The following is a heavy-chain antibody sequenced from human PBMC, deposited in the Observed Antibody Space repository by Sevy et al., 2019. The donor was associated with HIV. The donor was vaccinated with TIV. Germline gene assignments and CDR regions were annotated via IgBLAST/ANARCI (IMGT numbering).Heavy chain of an antibody. D-gene: IGHD3-3*01. CDR3: AKTLADFLLRFHFYGMDV. Sequence: GGYLRPSCAASGFTFSSNGMHWVRQAPGRGLEWVAVISDDGTNNYYADTGKGRFTTSRDNSKNMLYLQMNSLRPEDAAVYHCAKTLADFLLRFHFYGMDVWGLGTTVTVSS. CDR1: GFTFSSNG. J-gene: IGHJ6*02. CDR2: ISDDGTNN. V-gene: IGHV3-30*18.